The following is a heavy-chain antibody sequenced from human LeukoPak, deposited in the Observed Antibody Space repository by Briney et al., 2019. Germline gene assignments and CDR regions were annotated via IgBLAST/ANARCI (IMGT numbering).Heavy chain of an antibody. J-gene: IGHJ6*02. CDR1: GYSFTSYW. Sequence: GESLKISCKGSGYSFTSYWIGWVRQMPGKGLEWMGIIYPGDSDTRYSPSFQGQVTISADKSISTAYLQWSSLKASDTAMYYCARHGGQQTVTTHYYYGMDVWGQGTTVTVSS. CDR3: ARHGGQQTVTTHYYYGMDV. CDR2: IYPGDSDT. D-gene: IGHD4-17*01. V-gene: IGHV5-51*01.